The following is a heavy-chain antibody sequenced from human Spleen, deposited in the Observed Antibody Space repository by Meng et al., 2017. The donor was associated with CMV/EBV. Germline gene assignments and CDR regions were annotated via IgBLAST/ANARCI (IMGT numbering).Heavy chain of an antibody. V-gene: IGHV6-1*01. J-gene: IGHJ3*02. CDR1: GDSVSSNSAA. Sequence: LRLSCAISGDSVSSNSAAWNWIRQSPSRGLEWLGRTYYRSTWFNDYADSVNSRITIDVDTSKNQFSLLLTSVTPEDTAMYYCAREGYSYGYDAFDIWGQGTMVTVS. CDR3: AREGYSYGYDAFDI. CDR2: TYYRSTWFN. D-gene: IGHD5-18*01.